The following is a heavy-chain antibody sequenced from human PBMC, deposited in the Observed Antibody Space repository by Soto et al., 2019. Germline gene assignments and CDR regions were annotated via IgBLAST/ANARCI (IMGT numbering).Heavy chain of an antibody. CDR3: ARDRYGGNSDYYYGMDV. Sequence: SETLSLTCTVSGGSISSYYWSWIRQPPGKGLEWIGYIYYRGSTNYNPSLKSGVTISVDRSKNQFSLKLSAVTAADTALYYCARDRYGGNSDYYYGMDVWGQGTTVTAP. V-gene: IGHV4-59*01. J-gene: IGHJ6*02. CDR2: IYYRGST. CDR1: GGSISSYY. D-gene: IGHD2-21*02.